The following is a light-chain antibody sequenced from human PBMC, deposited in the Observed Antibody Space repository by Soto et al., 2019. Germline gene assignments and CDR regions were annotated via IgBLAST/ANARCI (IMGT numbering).Light chain of an antibody. J-gene: IGKJ1*01. V-gene: IGKV3-11*01. CDR1: QSVSSY. CDR3: QQRSNWPGT. CDR2: DAS. Sequence: EIVLRQSPATLSLSPGERATLSCRASQSVSSYLAWYQQKPGQAPRLLIYDASNRATGIPARFSGSGSGTDFTLPISSLEPEDFAVYYCQQRSNWPGTFGQGTTVHIK.